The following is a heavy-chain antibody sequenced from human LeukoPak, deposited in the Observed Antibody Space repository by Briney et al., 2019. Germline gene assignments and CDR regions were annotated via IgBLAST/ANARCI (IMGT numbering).Heavy chain of an antibody. D-gene: IGHD2-2*02. J-gene: IGHJ6*03. Sequence: SETLSLTCTVSGGSISSYYWSWIRQPPGKGLEWIGYIYYSGSTNYNPSLKSRVTISADTSKNQLSLKLSSVTAADTAVYYCARTGYCSSASCYTASRPYYYYYMDVWGKGTTVTVSS. CDR1: GGSISSYY. CDR3: ARTGYCSSASCYTASRPYYYYYMDV. CDR2: IYYSGST. V-gene: IGHV4-59*01.